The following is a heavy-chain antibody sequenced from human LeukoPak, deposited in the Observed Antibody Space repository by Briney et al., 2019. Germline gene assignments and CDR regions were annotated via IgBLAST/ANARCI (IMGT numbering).Heavy chain of an antibody. CDR1: GYSISSGYY. Sequence: SETLSLTCTVSGYSISSGYYWGWIRQPPGKGLEWIGSIYHSGSTYYNPSLKSRVTISVDTSKNQFSLKLSSVAAADTAVYYCARGGFYYEVAYWGQGTLVTVSS. CDR3: ARGGFYYEVAY. V-gene: IGHV4-38-2*02. D-gene: IGHD3-22*01. J-gene: IGHJ4*02. CDR2: IYHSGST.